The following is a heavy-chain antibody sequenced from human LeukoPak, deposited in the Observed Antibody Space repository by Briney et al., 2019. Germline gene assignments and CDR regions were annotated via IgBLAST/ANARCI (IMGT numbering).Heavy chain of an antibody. CDR3: ARDRRYSMDV. CDR1: GFTFSISW. V-gene: IGHV3-74*01. Sequence: GGSLRLSCAAPGFTFSISWIHWVRQAPGKGLVWVSHVNGDGGTTTYADSVKGRFTISRDNAKNTVYLQMNSLTAEDTAVYYCARDRRYSMDVWGQGITVTVSS. CDR2: VNGDGGTT. J-gene: IGHJ6*02. D-gene: IGHD2-2*02.